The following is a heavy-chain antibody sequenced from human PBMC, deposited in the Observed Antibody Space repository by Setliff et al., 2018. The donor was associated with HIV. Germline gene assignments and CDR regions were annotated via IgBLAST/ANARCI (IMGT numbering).Heavy chain of an antibody. Sequence: ASVKVSCKASGYTFTTYGIYWVRQAPGQSLECMGWIDTGNGNTEYSQKFQGRVTMTRDTSASTAYMELRSLRSDDTAVYYCARAAVAGPWRKLDYWGQGTLVTVSS. CDR1: GYTFTTYG. CDR2: IDTGNGNT. J-gene: IGHJ4*02. V-gene: IGHV1-3*04. D-gene: IGHD6-19*01. CDR3: ARAAVAGPWRKLDY.